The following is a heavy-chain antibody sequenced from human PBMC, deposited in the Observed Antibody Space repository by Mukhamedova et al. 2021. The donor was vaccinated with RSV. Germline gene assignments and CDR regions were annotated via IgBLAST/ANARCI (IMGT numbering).Heavy chain of an antibody. CDR2: INPSGGST. D-gene: IGHD3-16*01. Sequence: APGQGLEWMGIINPSGGSTNYAQKFQGRVTMTRDTSTSTLYMELSSLRSEDTAVDYCARGGISHGVDYWGQGTLVTGAS. J-gene: IGHJ4*02. V-gene: IGHV1-46*01. CDR3: ARGGISHGVDY.